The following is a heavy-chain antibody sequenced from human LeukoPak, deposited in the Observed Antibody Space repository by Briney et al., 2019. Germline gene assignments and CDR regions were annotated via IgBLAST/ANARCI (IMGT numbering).Heavy chain of an antibody. CDR1: GFSFNSYA. Sequence: GGSLRLSCAASGFSFNSYAVHWVRQAPGKGLEWVAVIWYDGGNKYYADSVKGRFTISRDNSKNTLYLEMNSLRAEDTAVYYCARGLTQIPRLATGLGHWGQGTLVTVSS. CDR3: ARGLTQIPRLATGLGH. D-gene: IGHD2-21*02. V-gene: IGHV3-33*01. J-gene: IGHJ4*02. CDR2: IWYDGGNK.